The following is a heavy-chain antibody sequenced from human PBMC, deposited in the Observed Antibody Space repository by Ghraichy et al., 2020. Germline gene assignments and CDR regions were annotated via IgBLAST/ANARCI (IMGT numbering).Heavy chain of an antibody. CDR3: ARSRAARPTFYYYYYMYV. D-gene: IGHD6-6*01. CDR2: IYYSGST. Sequence: SETLSLTCTVSGGSISSSSYYWGWIRQPPGKGLEWIGSIYYSGSTYYNPSLKSRVTISVDTSKNQFSLKLSSVTAADTAVYYCARSRAARPTFYYYYYMYVGGKGTTVTVSS. V-gene: IGHV4-39*01. J-gene: IGHJ6*03. CDR1: GGSISSSSYY.